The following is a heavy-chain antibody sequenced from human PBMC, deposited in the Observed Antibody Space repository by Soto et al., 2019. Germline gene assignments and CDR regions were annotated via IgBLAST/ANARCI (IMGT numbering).Heavy chain of an antibody. CDR3: ATVPIVGTTPYYFAY. CDR1: GGSFDSTGYY. J-gene: IGHJ4*02. Sequence: SETLSLTCTVSGGSFDSTGYYWAWVRQPPGKGLEWIAYIYYSGSTYYNPSLKSRLTISVDTSRNQLSLSLSSVTAADTAVYYCATVPIVGTTPYYFAYWGQGTLVTVSS. D-gene: IGHD1-1*01. V-gene: IGHV4-39*01. CDR2: IYYSGST.